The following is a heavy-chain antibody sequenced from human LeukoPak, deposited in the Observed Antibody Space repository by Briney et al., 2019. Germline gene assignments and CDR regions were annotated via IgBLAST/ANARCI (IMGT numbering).Heavy chain of an antibody. D-gene: IGHD3-10*01. CDR2: ISGSGGGT. Sequence: GGSLRLSCVASGFTFGTYAMNWVRQAPGKGLEWISGISGSGGGTYYGDSVKGRFTISRDNSKNTVYLQMDNLRADDTAVYYCAKGGASGSYYIFDFWGQGTLVTVSS. CDR1: GFTFGTYA. V-gene: IGHV3-23*01. J-gene: IGHJ4*02. CDR3: AKGGASGSYYIFDF.